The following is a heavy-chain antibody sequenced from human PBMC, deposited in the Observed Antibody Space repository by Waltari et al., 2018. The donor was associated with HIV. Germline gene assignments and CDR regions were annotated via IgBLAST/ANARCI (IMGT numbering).Heavy chain of an antibody. CDR3: ARDRALLRLGELSPGAFDI. D-gene: IGHD3-16*02. Sequence: QLQLQESGPGLVKPSETLSLPCTVSGGSIRSSSYYWGWIRQPPGKGLGWIGSIYYSGSTYYNPSLKSRVTISVDTSKNQFSLKLSSVTAADTAVYYCARDRALLRLGELSPGAFDIWGQGTMVTVSS. J-gene: IGHJ3*02. V-gene: IGHV4-39*07. CDR1: GGSIRSSSYY. CDR2: IYYSGST.